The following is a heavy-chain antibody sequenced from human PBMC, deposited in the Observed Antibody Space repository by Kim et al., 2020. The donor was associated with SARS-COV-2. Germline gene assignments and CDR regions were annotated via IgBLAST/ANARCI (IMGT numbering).Heavy chain of an antibody. J-gene: IGHJ4*02. CDR2: ISYDGSNK. D-gene: IGHD5-18*01. CDR1: GFTFSSYG. CDR3: AKAQLWLPSLLDY. V-gene: IGHV3-30*18. Sequence: GGSLRLSCAASGFTFSSYGMHWVRQAPGKGQEWVAVISYDGSNKYYADSVKGRFTISRDNSKNTLYLQMNSLRAEDTAVYYCAKAQLWLPSLLDYWGQGTLVTVSS.